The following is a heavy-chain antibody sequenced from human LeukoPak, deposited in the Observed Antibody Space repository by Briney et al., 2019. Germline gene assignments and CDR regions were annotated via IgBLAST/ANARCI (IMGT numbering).Heavy chain of an antibody. Sequence: GGSLRLSCAASGFTFNNYAMTWVRQAPGKGLEWVSAISSSGGSTYYADSVKGRFTISRDNSKNTLYLQMNSLRAEDTAVYYCAKDRQYSPYYFDYWGQGTLVTVSS. V-gene: IGHV3-23*01. CDR3: AKDRQYSPYYFDY. CDR1: GFTFNNYA. D-gene: IGHD6-6*01. CDR2: ISSSGGST. J-gene: IGHJ4*02.